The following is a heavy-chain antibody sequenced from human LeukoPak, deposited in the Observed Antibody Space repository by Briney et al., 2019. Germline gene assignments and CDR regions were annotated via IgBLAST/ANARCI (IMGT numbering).Heavy chain of an antibody. CDR1: DFSFITYA. CDR2: ISNDGTIQ. CDR3: ARAMVRGVIPY. Sequence: GGSLRLSCAASDFSFITYAMSWVRQAPGKGLEWLAVISNDGTIQYYADSVKGRFTISRDNSRNIMNLQTDSLRPEDTALYYCARAMVRGVIPYWGQGTLVTVSS. J-gene: IGHJ4*02. V-gene: IGHV3-30*04. D-gene: IGHD3-10*01.